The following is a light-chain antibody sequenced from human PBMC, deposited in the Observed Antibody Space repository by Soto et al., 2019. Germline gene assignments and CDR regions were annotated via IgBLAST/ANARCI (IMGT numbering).Light chain of an antibody. Sequence: QSVLTQPPSASGSPGQSVTISCTGTSSDVGGYNYVSWYQQHPGKAPKLMIYEVSKRPSGVPDRFSGSKSGNTASLTVSGLQAEVEADYYCSSYAGSNNLVFGGGNKLTVL. J-gene: IGLJ2*01. CDR3: SSYAGSNNLV. CDR1: SSDVGGYNY. V-gene: IGLV2-8*01. CDR2: EVS.